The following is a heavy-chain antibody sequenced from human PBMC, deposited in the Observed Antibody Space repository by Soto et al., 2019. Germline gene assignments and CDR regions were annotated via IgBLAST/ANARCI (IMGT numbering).Heavy chain of an antibody. CDR1: GLTFSNAW. D-gene: IGHD5-12*01. Sequence: PGGSLRLSCAVSGLTFSNAWMSWVRQGPGKGLEWIGRIKTKTDGGTTDYAAPVKGRFTISRDDSKNTLYLQMNSLETEDTAVYYCTTDTGYSGYDSHLVYYMNVWGKGTTVTVSS. CDR3: TTDTGYSGYDSHLVYYMNV. CDR2: IKTKTDGGTT. J-gene: IGHJ6*03. V-gene: IGHV3-15*01.